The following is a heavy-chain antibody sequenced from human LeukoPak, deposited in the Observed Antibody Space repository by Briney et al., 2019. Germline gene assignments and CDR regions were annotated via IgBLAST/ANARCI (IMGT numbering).Heavy chain of an antibody. Sequence: PGGSLRLSCAASGFTFSDYNMRWIRQAPGKGLEWVSSISRSGSTKYYADSVKGRFTISRDNAKNSLFLQMNSLRAEDTAVYYCARSGIKMVRGVIIKSPYHMDVWGKGTTVTVSS. CDR2: ISRSGSTK. V-gene: IGHV3-11*04. J-gene: IGHJ6*03. CDR3: ARSGIKMVRGVIIKSPYHMDV. CDR1: GFTFSDYN. D-gene: IGHD3-10*01.